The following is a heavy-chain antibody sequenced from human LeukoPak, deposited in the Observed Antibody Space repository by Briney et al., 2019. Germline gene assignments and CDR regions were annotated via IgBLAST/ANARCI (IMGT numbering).Heavy chain of an antibody. V-gene: IGHV3-21*04. J-gene: IGHJ4*02. CDR1: DFSFATYG. Sequence: PGGSLRLSCAASDFSFATYGMNWVRQAPGKGLEWVSSISSSSSYIYYADSVRGRFTISRDNSKNTLYLQMNSLRAEDAAVYFCAKAPVTSCRGAYCYPFDSWGQGTLVTVSS. D-gene: IGHD2-21*01. CDR3: AKAPVTSCRGAYCYPFDS. CDR2: ISSSSSYI.